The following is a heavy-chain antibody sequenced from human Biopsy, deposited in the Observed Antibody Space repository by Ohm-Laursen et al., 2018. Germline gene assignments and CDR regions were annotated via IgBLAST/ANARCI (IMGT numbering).Heavy chain of an antibody. CDR2: INPHSGTT. Sequence: VSSVKVSCKASGYTFTGQYLHWVRQVPGQELEWMGWINPHSGTTKFAQDFQGRVTMTRDTSITTAYMELRRLRSDDTAVYYCAKGQDLRGGAEYFQHWGQGALVTVSS. V-gene: IGHV1-2*02. D-gene: IGHD2-15*01. J-gene: IGHJ1*01. CDR1: GYTFTGQY. CDR3: AKGQDLRGGAEYFQH.